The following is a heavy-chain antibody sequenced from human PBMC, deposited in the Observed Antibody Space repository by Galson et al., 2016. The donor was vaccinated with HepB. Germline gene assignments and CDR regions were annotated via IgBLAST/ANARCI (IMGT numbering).Heavy chain of an antibody. Sequence: SLRLSCAASGFTFTSFAMNWFRQAPGKGLEWVSGISGDGGSTYFADSVKGRFTISGDNSKNTVDLQMNSLRAEDTAVYYCAGGYSGRKGASDIWGQGTMVTVSS. CDR3: AGGYSGRKGASDI. D-gene: IGHD1-26*01. CDR1: GFTFTSFA. CDR2: ISGDGGST. J-gene: IGHJ3*02. V-gene: IGHV3-23*01.